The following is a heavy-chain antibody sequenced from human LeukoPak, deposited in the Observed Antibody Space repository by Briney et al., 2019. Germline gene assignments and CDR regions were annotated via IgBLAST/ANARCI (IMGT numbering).Heavy chain of an antibody. CDR3: ARSAVADTLSAYYFEY. J-gene: IGHJ4*02. D-gene: IGHD6-19*01. CDR2: VSAYNGNT. CDR1: GYTFITND. V-gene: IGHV1-18*04. Sequence: ASVKVSCKASGYTFITNDISWVRQAPGQGLEWMGCVSAYNGNTNYAQKLQGRVTMTTDTSTNTAYMELRSLRSDDTAVYYCARSAVADTLSAYYFEYWGQGTLVTVSS.